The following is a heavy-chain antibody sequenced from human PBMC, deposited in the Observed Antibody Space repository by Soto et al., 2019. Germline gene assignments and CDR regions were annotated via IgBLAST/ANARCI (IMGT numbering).Heavy chain of an antibody. D-gene: IGHD3-10*01. CDR3: TTDGSFGGVVVAFHL. CDR2: IKSKAAGGAI. CDR1: GFSFRDAW. Sequence: EVQMVESGGGLVKPGGSLRLSCAVSGFSFRDAWMSWVRQAPGKGLEWVGRIKSKAAGGAIDYAAPVKDRFTISRDDSKDTLYLQINSLKTEDTAMYYCTTDGSFGGVVVAFHLWGQGTMLSVSS. J-gene: IGHJ3*01. V-gene: IGHV3-15*01.